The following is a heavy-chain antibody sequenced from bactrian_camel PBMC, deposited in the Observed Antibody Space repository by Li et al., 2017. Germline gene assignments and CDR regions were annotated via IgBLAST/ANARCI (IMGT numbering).Heavy chain of an antibody. D-gene: IGHD7*01. CDR1: NDTFNDSY. V-gene: IGHV3-2*01. CDR3: AVDRPISLVAPIITFRKIQNCGDTDDPY. Sequence: HVQLVESGGDLVQPGGSLRLSCVYSNDTFNDSYINWVRQAPGKGLQWVSSVTGDGTNTYYADSVKGRFAISRDNGANAVRLRMRDLSPRDTAVYFCAVDRPISLVAPIITFRKIQNCGDTDDPYWGQGTQVTVS. CDR2: VTGDGTNT. J-gene: IGHJ4*01.